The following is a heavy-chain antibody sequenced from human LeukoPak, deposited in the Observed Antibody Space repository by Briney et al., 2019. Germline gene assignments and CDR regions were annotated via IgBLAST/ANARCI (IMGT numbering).Heavy chain of an antibody. CDR2: ISWNSGSI. V-gene: IGHV3-9*01. J-gene: IGHJ4*02. CDR1: GFTFDDYA. Sequence: GRSLRLSCAASGFTFDDYAMHWVRQAPGKGLEWVSGISWNSGSIGYADSVKGRSTISRDNAKNSLYLQMNSLRAEDTALYYCAKALLHYDILTGPDYWGQGTLVTVSS. D-gene: IGHD3-9*01. CDR3: AKALLHYDILTGPDY.